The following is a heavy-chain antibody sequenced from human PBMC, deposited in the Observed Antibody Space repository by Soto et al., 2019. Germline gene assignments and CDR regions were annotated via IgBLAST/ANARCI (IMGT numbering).Heavy chain of an antibody. CDR3: VRGGYRHYSAYYYYALDV. CDR2: TRDKPNSYTT. CDR1: GFTLSDYY. D-gene: IGHD4-4*01. V-gene: IGHV3-72*01. J-gene: IGHJ6*02. Sequence: GGSMRLACVASGFTLSDYYVDWVRQAPGKGLEWVGRTRDKPNSYTTEYAASVEGRFTISRDDSKNSLYLQLNSLNTEDTAVYYCVRGGYRHYSAYYYYALDVWGQGTTVTVSS.